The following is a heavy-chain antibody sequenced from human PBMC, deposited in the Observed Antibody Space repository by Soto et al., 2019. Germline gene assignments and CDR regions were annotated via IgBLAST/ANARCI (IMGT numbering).Heavy chain of an antibody. CDR2: ISSSSSDI. Sequence: WGSLVIGCASSGFTLRTYSMNWVRQAPGKGLEWVSSISSSSSDIYYADSVSGRFTISRDNAKNALYLQMNSLRADDTAVYFCVRGMNPLFGGQGTMVTVSS. CDR3: VRGMNPLF. CDR1: GFTLRTYS. J-gene: IGHJ4*01. V-gene: IGHV3-21*06.